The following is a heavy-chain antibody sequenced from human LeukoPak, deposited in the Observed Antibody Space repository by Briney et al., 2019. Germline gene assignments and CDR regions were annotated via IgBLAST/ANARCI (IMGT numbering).Heavy chain of an antibody. Sequence: PSETLSLTCSVSGDSISSNHCWGWIRQPPGKGLEWIGSFYHRGSTYSSPSLKNRVTISIDTSKNQFSLTLSSVMAADTAVYYCARLQGGTAAGNMQYPFDYWGQGKLVTVSS. J-gene: IGHJ4*02. D-gene: IGHD6-13*01. CDR1: GDSISSNHC. CDR2: FYHRGST. CDR3: ARLQGGTAAGNMQYPFDY. V-gene: IGHV4-38-2*02.